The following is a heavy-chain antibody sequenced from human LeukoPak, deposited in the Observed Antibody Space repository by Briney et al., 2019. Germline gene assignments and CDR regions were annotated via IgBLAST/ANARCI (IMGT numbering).Heavy chain of an antibody. J-gene: IGHJ4*02. V-gene: IGHV4-30-4*01. Sequence: SQTLSLTCTVSGGSISSGDYYWSWIRQPPGKGLEWIGYIYYSGSTYYNPSLKSRVTISVDTSKNQFSLKLSSVTAADTAVYCCARAMVRGVTIFDYWGQGTLVTVSS. CDR2: IYYSGST. CDR3: ARAMVRGVTIFDY. CDR1: GGSISSGDYY. D-gene: IGHD3-10*01.